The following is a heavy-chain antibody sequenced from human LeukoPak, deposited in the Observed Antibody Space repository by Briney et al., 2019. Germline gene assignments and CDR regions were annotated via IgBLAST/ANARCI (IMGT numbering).Heavy chain of an antibody. CDR1: GGSISSYY. V-gene: IGHV4-59*01. CDR3: ARVTGYVMEDYFDY. CDR2: IYYSGST. Sequence: SETLSLTCTVSGGSISSYYWTWIRQPPGKGLEWIGYIYYSGSTNYNPSLKSRVTISVDTSKNQFSLRLSSVTAADTAVYYCARVTGYVMEDYFDYWGQGALVTVSS. D-gene: IGHD6-13*01. J-gene: IGHJ4*02.